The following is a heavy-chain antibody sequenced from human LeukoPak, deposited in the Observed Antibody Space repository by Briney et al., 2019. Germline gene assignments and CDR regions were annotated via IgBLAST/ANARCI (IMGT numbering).Heavy chain of an antibody. J-gene: IGHJ4*02. CDR2: INYSGST. CDR3: ARHPSSSGLCYFDY. Sequence: SETLSLTCTVSGGSISRYYWSWIRQPPGKGLEGIGYINYSGSTKYNPSLKSRVTISVDTSKNQFSLKVSSVTAAGTAFYYCARHPSSSGLCYFDYWGQGTPVTVSS. D-gene: IGHD6-19*01. V-gene: IGHV4-59*08. CDR1: GGSISRYY.